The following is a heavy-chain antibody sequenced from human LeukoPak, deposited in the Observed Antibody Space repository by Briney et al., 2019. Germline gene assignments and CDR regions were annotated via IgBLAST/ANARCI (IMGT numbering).Heavy chain of an antibody. V-gene: IGHV4-59*01. CDR3: ARHGAATPEYYYYYGMDV. CDR2: IYYSGST. J-gene: IGHJ6*02. Sequence: SETLSLTCTVSGGSISSYYWSWIRQPPGKGLEWIGYIYYSGSTNYTPSLKSRVTISVDTSKNQFSLKLSSVTAADTAVYYCARHGAATPEYYYYYGMDVWGQGTTVTVSS. CDR1: GGSISSYY. D-gene: IGHD2-15*01.